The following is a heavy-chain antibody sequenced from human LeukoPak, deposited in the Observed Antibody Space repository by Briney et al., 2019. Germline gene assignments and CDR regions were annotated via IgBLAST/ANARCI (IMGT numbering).Heavy chain of an antibody. Sequence: ASVKVSCKASGYTFTSYDINWVRQATGQGLEWMGWMNPNSGNTGYAQKFQGRVTMTRNTSISTAYMELSSLRAEDTAVYYCARDYQLLSSWFDPWGQGTLVTVSS. D-gene: IGHD2-2*01. J-gene: IGHJ5*02. CDR2: MNPNSGNT. CDR3: ARDYQLLSSWFDP. V-gene: IGHV1-8*01. CDR1: GYTFTSYD.